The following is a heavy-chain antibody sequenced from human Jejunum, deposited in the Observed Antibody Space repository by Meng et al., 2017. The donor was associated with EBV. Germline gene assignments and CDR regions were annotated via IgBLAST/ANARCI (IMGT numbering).Heavy chain of an antibody. V-gene: IGHV4-34*02. Sequence: QAHLQLVGPGLFTLSETLSLTCSGDRGSVSCYYWSWIRQHQGKGLEWIGEINHSGSTNYNPSLRSRVTISVETSKNQFSLRLNSVTAADTAVYYCARVAFSYTTRSLDSWGQGTLVTVSS. CDR3: ARVAFSYTTRSLDS. J-gene: IGHJ4*02. CDR2: INHSGST. CDR1: RGSVSCYY. D-gene: IGHD3-16*02.